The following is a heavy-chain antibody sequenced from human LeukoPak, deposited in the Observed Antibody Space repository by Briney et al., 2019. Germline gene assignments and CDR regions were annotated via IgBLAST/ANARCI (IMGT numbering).Heavy chain of an antibody. Sequence: SVKVSCKASGGTFSSYAISWVRQAPGQGLEWMGRIIPILGIANYAQKFRGRVTITADKYTSTAYMELSSLRSEDTAVYYCARETVAGTVMSYYGMDVWGQGTTVTVSS. D-gene: IGHD6-19*01. J-gene: IGHJ6*02. V-gene: IGHV1-69*04. CDR2: IIPILGIA. CDR3: ARETVAGTVMSYYGMDV. CDR1: GGTFSSYA.